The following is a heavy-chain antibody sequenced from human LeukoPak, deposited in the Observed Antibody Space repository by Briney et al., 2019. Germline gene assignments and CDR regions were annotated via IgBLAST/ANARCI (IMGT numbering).Heavy chain of an antibody. CDR1: GGSISSYY. V-gene: IGHV4-59*01. Sequence: SETLSLTCTVSGGSISSYYWSWIRQPRGKGLEWIGYIYNNGSTNYNPSLKSRVTISVDTSKNQFSLKLSSVTAADTALYYCARHLWPAAIGYFDYWGQGTLVTVSS. CDR3: ARHLWPAAIGYFDY. J-gene: IGHJ4*02. CDR2: IYNNGST. D-gene: IGHD2-2*01.